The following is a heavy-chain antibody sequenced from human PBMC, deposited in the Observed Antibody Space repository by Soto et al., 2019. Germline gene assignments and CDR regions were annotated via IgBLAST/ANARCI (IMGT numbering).Heavy chain of an antibody. Sequence: GGSLRLSCTASGFTFGDYAMSWFRRAPGKGLEWVGFIRSKAYGGTTEYAASVKGRFTISRDDSKSIAYLQMNSLKTEDTAVYYCARSSSWIRYYYYYGMDVWGQGTTVTVSS. D-gene: IGHD6-13*01. J-gene: IGHJ6*02. CDR3: ARSSSWIRYYYYYGMDV. CDR1: GFTFGDYA. V-gene: IGHV3-49*03. CDR2: IRSKAYGGTT.